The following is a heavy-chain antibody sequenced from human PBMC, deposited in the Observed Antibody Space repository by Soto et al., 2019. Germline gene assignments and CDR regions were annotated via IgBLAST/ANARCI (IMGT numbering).Heavy chain of an antibody. CDR2: INHSGST. J-gene: IGHJ5*02. CDR1: GGSFSGYY. CDR3: ARERLRRHDPGNWFDP. Sequence: SETLSLTCAVYGGSFSGYYWSWIRQPPGKGLEWIGEINHSGSTNYNPSLKSRVTISVDTSKNQFSLKLSSVTAADTAVYYCARERLRRHDPGNWFDPWGQGTLVTVSS. D-gene: IGHD1-1*01. V-gene: IGHV4-34*01.